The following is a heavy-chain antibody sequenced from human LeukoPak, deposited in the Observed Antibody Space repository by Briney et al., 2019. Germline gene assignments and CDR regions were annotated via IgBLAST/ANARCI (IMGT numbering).Heavy chain of an antibody. D-gene: IGHD1-26*01. Sequence: KSSETLSLTCTVSGYSISSGYYWGWIRQPPGKGLEWIGSIYHSGSTYYNPSLKSRVTISVDTSKNQFSLKLSSVTAADTAVYYCARFNSGSYQHYFDYWGQGTLVTVSS. CDR2: IYHSGST. CDR1: GYSISSGYY. V-gene: IGHV4-38-2*02. CDR3: ARFNSGSYQHYFDY. J-gene: IGHJ4*02.